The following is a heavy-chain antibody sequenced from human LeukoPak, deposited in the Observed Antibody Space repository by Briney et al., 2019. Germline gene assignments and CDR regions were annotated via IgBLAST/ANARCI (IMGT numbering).Heavy chain of an antibody. D-gene: IGHD1-1*01. J-gene: IGHJ4*02. V-gene: IGHV3-23*01. CDR2: ISGSGGST. CDR3: AKEGSNWNVDY. Sequence: SGGSLRLSCAASGFTVSSTYISWVRQAPGRGLEWVSAISGSGGSTYYADSVKGRFTISRDNSKNTLYLQMNSLRAEDTAVYYCAKEGSNWNVDYWGQGTLVTVSS. CDR1: GFTVSSTY.